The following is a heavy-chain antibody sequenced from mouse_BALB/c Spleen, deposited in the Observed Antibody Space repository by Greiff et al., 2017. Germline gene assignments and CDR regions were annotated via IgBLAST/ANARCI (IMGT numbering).Heavy chain of an antibody. V-gene: IGHV14-3*02. D-gene: IGHD2-1*01. CDR3: ARGGNYVRFYAMDY. J-gene: IGHJ4*01. CDR2: IDPANGNT. Sequence: VQLKESGAELVKPGASVKLSCTASGFNIKDTYMHWVKQRPEQGLEWIGRIDPANGNTKYDPKFQGKATITADTSSNTAYLQLSSLTSEDTAVYYCARGGNYVRFYAMDYWGQGTSVTVSS. CDR1: GFNIKDTY.